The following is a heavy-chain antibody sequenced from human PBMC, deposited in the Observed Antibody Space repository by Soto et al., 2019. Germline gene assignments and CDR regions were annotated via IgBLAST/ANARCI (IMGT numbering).Heavy chain of an antibody. CDR3: ARATYYDFWSGYRGENDAFDI. Sequence: ASVKVSCKASGYTFTKYAISWMRQAPGQGLEWVGWISVYNGNTNYAQNLQGRVTMTTDTSTSTAYMELRSLRSDDTAVYYCARATYYDFWSGYRGENDAFDIWGQGTMVTVSS. CDR1: GYTFTKYA. V-gene: IGHV1-18*01. J-gene: IGHJ3*02. CDR2: ISVYNGNT. D-gene: IGHD3-3*01.